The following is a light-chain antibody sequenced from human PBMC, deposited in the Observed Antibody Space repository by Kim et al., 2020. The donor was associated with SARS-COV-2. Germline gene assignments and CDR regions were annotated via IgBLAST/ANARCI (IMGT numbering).Light chain of an antibody. CDR1: QSVSSN. CDR2: GAS. CDR3: QQYNNWPPVWT. Sequence: EIVMTQSPAPLSVSPGERATLSCRASQSVSSNLAWYQQKPGQAPRLLIYGASTRATGIPARFSGSGSGTEFTLTISSLQSEDFAVYYCQQYNNWPPVWTFGQGTKVDIK. J-gene: IGKJ1*01. V-gene: IGKV3-15*01.